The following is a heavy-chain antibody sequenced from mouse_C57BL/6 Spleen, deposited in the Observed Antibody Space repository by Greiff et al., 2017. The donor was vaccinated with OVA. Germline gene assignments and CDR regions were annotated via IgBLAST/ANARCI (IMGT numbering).Heavy chain of an antibody. J-gene: IGHJ3*01. CDR2: IDPETGGT. D-gene: IGHD1-1*01. CDR3: TKAVTTDWFAY. CDR1: GYTFTDYE. Sequence: LQESGAELVRPGASVTLSCKASGYTFTDYEMHWVKQTPVHGLEWIGAIDPETGGTAYNQKFKGKAILTADKSSSTAYMELRSLTSEDSAVYYCTKAVTTDWFAYWGQGTLVTVSA. V-gene: IGHV1-15*01.